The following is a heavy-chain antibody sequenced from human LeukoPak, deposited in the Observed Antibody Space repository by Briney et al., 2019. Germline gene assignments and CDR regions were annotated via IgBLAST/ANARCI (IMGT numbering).Heavy chain of an antibody. Sequence: GASVKNSCKASGYTFTSYDINWVREATGQGLEWMGWMNPNSGNTGYAQKFQGSVTMTRNTSISTAYMELSSLRSEDTAVYYCARGGSSYYYYYMDVWGKGTTVTISS. CDR3: ARGGSSYYYYYMDV. J-gene: IGHJ6*03. CDR1: GYTFTSYD. CDR2: MNPNSGNT. D-gene: IGHD6-13*01. V-gene: IGHV1-8*01.